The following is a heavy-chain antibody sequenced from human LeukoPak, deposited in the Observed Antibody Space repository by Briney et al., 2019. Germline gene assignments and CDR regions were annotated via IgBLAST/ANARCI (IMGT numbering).Heavy chain of an antibody. Sequence: PSETLSLTCTVSGGSISSSSYYWSWIRQPPGKGLEWIGYIYYSGSTNYNPSLKSRVTISVDTSKNQFSLKLSSVTAADTAVYYCARASWYSFFVSDAFDIWGQGTMVTVSS. CDR2: IYYSGST. CDR1: GGSISSSSYY. V-gene: IGHV4-61*01. J-gene: IGHJ3*02. D-gene: IGHD6-13*01. CDR3: ARASWYSFFVSDAFDI.